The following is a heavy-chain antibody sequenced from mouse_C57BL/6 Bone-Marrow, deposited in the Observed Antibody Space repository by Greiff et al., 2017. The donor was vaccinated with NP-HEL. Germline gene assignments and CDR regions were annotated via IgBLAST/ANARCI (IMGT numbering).Heavy chain of an antibody. Sequence: EVQLQQSGAELVRPGASVKLSCTASGFNIKDDYMHWVKQRPEQGLEWIGWIDPENGDTEYASKFQGKATITADTSSNTAYLQLSSLTSEDTAVYYCILYCSLDYWGQGTTLTVSS. D-gene: IGHD1-1*01. V-gene: IGHV14-4*01. CDR2: IDPENGDT. CDR3: ILYCSLDY. J-gene: IGHJ2*01. CDR1: GFNIKDDY.